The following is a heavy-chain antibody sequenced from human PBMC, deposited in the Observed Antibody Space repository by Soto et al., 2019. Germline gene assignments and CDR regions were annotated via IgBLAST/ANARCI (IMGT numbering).Heavy chain of an antibody. V-gene: IGHV3-11*06. Sequence: PGGSLRLSCAASGFTFSDYYMSWIRQAPGKGLEWVSYISSSSSYTNYADSVKGRFTISRDNAKNSLYLQMNSLRAEDTAVYYCARDRVRYYFDYWGQGTLVTVSS. J-gene: IGHJ4*02. CDR2: ISSSSSYT. CDR1: GFTFSDYY. CDR3: ARDRVRYYFDY. D-gene: IGHD3-10*01.